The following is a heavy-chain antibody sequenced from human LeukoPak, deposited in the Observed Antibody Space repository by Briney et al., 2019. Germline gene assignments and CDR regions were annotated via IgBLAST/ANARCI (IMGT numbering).Heavy chain of an antibody. CDR3: AKSTGGSLFDH. CDR2: ISGSGGST. V-gene: IGHV3-23*01. D-gene: IGHD3-10*01. J-gene: IGHJ5*02. CDR1: GFTFSSYA. Sequence: GGSLRLSCAASGFTFSSYAMRWVREARGKGLEWVSAISGSGGSTYYADSVKGRFTISRDNSKNTLYLQMNSLRAEDTAVYYCAKSTGGSLFDHWGQGTLVTVSS.